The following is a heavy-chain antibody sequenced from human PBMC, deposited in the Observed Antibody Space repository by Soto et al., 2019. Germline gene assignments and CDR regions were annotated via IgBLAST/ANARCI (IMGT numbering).Heavy chain of an antibody. CDR2: IYYSGST. V-gene: IGHV4-31*03. CDR3: AMTDGRYYYDSSFQH. D-gene: IGHD3-22*01. CDR1: GGSISSGGYY. Sequence: SETLSLTCTVSGGSISSGGYYWSWIRQHPGKGLEWIGYIYYSGSTYYNPSLKSRVTISVDTSKNQFSLKLSSVTAADTAVYYCAMTDGRYYYDSSFQHWGQGTLVTVSS. J-gene: IGHJ1*01.